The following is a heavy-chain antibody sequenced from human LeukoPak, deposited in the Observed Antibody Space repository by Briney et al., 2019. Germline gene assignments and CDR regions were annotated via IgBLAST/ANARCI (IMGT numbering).Heavy chain of an antibody. V-gene: IGHV1-2*02. D-gene: IGHD6-19*01. CDR3: ARLTTSSGWYIDY. Sequence: ASVKVSCKASGGTFTGYYMHWVRQAPGQGLERMGWINPNSGGTNYAQKFQGRVTMTRDTSISTAYMELSRLRSDDTAVYYCARLTTSSGWYIDYWGQGTLVTVSS. CDR1: GGTFTGYY. J-gene: IGHJ4*02. CDR2: INPNSGGT.